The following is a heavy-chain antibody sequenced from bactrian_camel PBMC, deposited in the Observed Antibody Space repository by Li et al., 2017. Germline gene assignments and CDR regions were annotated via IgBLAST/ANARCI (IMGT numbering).Heavy chain of an antibody. V-gene: IGHV3S40*01. Sequence: VQLVESGGDLVQPGGSLRLSCEASGFTFSTTSMFWVRQAPGKGLEYVTAIDSGGGSYYPDSVKGRFTMSRDNTKHSVDLQITGLKPDDTAVYYCTRAGSVIAGFDYWGQGTQVTVS. J-gene: IGHJ4*01. D-gene: IGHD4*01. CDR3: TRAGSVIAGFDY. CDR1: GFTFSTTS. CDR2: IDSGGGS.